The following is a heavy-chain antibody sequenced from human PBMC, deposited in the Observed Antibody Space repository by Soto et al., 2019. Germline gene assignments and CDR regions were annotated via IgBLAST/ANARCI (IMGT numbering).Heavy chain of an antibody. CDR3: ARGRYFDWLLYYYGMDV. D-gene: IGHD3-9*01. J-gene: IGHJ6*02. CDR2: ISAYNGNT. CDR1: GYTFTSYG. V-gene: IGHV1-18*01. Sequence: ASVKVSCKASGYTFTSYGISWVRQAPGQGLEWMGWISAYNGNTNYAQKLQGRVTMTTDTSTSTAYMELRSLGSDDTAVYYCARGRYFDWLLYYYGMDVWGQGTTVTVSS.